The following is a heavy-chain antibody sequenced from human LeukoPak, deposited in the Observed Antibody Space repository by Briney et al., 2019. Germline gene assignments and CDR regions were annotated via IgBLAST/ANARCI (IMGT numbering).Heavy chain of an antibody. V-gene: IGHV4-59*12. CDR3: ARGRDYDYVWGSYRALDY. CDR2: IYYTGST. J-gene: IGHJ4*02. Sequence: SETLSLTCTVSGGSISSFYWSWIRQPPGKGLEWIGYIYYTGSTNYNSSLKSRVTISVDTSKNQFSLNLSSVTAADTAVYYCARGRDYDYVWGSYRALDYWGQGTLVTVSS. D-gene: IGHD3-16*02. CDR1: GGSISSFY.